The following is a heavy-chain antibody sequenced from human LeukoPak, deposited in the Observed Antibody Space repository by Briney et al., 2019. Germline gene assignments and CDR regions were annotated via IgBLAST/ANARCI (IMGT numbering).Heavy chain of an antibody. J-gene: IGHJ4*02. CDR1: GYTFTTYA. D-gene: IGHD2-2*03. V-gene: IGHV1-3*01. CDR2: INGGNGKT. CDR3: ARDNGVWILKY. Sequence: GASVKVSCKTSGYTFTTYAIHWVRQAPGQGLEWMGWINGGNGKTEYSQRFQGRVTLTRDTSASTAYMELRSLRSEDTAIYYCARDNGVWILKYWGQGTLVTVSS.